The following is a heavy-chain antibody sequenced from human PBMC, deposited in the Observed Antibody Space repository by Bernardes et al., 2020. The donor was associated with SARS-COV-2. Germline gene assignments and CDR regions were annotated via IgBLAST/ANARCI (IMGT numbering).Heavy chain of an antibody. CDR1: GFSFHHYG. Sequence: LRLPCAASGFSFHHYGMHWVRQAPGKGLEWVASISNDGSDRYEADSVKGRFTISRDNPKNTLYLQMNRLRAEDTAVYYCAKDRLWLQSEDPLEYRGQGTLVTVSS. D-gene: IGHD5-12*01. CDR2: ISNDGSDR. V-gene: IGHV3-30*18. CDR3: AKDRLWLQSEDPLEY. J-gene: IGHJ4*02.